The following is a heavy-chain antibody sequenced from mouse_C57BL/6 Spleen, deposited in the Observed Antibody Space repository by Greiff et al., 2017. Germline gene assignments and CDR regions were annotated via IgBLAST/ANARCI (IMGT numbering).Heavy chain of an antibody. D-gene: IGHD1-1*01. J-gene: IGHJ1*03. V-gene: IGHV1-64*01. Sequence: QVQLQQPGAELVKPGASVKLSCKASGYTFTSYWMHWVKQRPGQGLEWIGMIHPNSGSTNYNEKFKSKATLTVDKSSSTSYMQLSSLTSEASAVYYGARHRTVVADYWCFDVWGTGTTVTVSS. CDR1: GYTFTSYW. CDR2: IHPNSGST. CDR3: ARHRTVVADYWCFDV.